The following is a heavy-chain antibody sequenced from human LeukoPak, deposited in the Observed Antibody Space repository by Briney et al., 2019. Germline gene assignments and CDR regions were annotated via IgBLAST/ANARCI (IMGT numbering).Heavy chain of an antibody. CDR1: GGSISSSSYY. CDR2: IYYSGST. J-gene: IGHJ4*02. V-gene: IGHV4-39*01. CDR3: ATPQPYGSGSYGPIDY. D-gene: IGHD3-10*01. Sequence: SETLSLTCTVSGGSISSSSYYLGWIRQPPGKGLEWIGSIYYSGSTYYNPSLKSRVTISVDTSKNQFSLKLSSVTAADTAVYYCATPQPYGSGSYGPIDYWGQGTLVTVSS.